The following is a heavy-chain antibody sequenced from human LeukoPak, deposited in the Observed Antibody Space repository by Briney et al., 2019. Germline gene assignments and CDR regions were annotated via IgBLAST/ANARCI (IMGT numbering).Heavy chain of an antibody. CDR2: INHSGST. J-gene: IGHJ6*02. V-gene: IGHV4-34*01. CDR3: ARGPLFWSGYYLHYYYGMDV. Sequence: KASETLSLTCAVYGGSFSGYYWSWIRQPPGKGLEWIGEINHSGSTNYNPSLKSRVTISVDTSKNQFSLKLSSVTAADTAVYYCARGPLFWSGYYLHYYYGMDVWGQGTTVTVSS. CDR1: GGSFSGYY. D-gene: IGHD3-3*01.